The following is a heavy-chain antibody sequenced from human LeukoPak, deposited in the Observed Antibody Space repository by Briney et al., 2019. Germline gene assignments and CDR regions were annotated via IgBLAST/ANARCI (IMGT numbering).Heavy chain of an antibody. V-gene: IGHV3-23*01. J-gene: IGHJ3*02. CDR1: GFTFSSYA. Sequence: PGGSLRLSCAASGFTFSSYAMSCVRQAPGKGLEWVSAISGSGGSTYYADSVKGRFTISRDNSKNTLYLQMNSLRAEDTAVYFCAKGFSGDYYVPYRDLAFDIWGQGTMVTVSS. CDR3: AKGFSGDYYVPYRDLAFDI. CDR2: ISGSGGST. D-gene: IGHD3-10*02.